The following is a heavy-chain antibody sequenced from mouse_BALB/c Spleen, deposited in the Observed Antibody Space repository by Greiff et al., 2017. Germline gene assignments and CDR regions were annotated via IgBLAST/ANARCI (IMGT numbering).Heavy chain of an antibody. CDR3: AKESYYRYFDD. V-gene: IGHV5-17*02. Sequence: EVKLVESGGGLVQPGGSRKLSCAASGFTFSSFGMHWVRQAPEKGLEWVAYISSGSSTIYYADTVKGRFTISRDNPKNPLFLQMTSLRSEDTAMYYCAKESYYRYFDDWGQGTTLTVSS. CDR2: ISSGSSTI. J-gene: IGHJ2*01. D-gene: IGHD2-12*01. CDR1: GFTFSSFG.